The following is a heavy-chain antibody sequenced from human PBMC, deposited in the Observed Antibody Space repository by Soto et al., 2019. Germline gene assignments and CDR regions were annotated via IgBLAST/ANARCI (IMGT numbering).Heavy chain of an antibody. J-gene: IGHJ4*02. Sequence: EVQLVESGGGLVQPGGSLRLSCAASGFTVSSNYMSWVRQAPGKGLEWFSVIDSGGSTYYAEYVKGRFTISRDNSKNTLYLKMNRLIAEETAVYYCARDRGGSADYVVIYYWCQGTLVPVSS. D-gene: IGHD4-17*01. CDR2: IDSGGST. CDR1: GFTVSSNY. V-gene: IGHV3-66*01. CDR3: ARDRGGSADYVVIYY.